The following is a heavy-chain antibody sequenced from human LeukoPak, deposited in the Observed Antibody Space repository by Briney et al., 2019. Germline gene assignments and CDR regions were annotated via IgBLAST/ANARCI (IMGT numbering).Heavy chain of an antibody. CDR1: GYTFTSYY. CDR3: ARDLIATVTTGRGKFDY. Sequence: ASVKVSCKASGYTFTSYYMHWVRQAPGQGLEWMGITNPSGGSTSYAQKFQGRVTMTRDMSTSTVYMELSSLRSEDTAVYYCARDLIATVTTGRGKFDYWGQGTLVTVSS. CDR2: TNPSGGST. V-gene: IGHV1-46*01. D-gene: IGHD4-17*01. J-gene: IGHJ4*02.